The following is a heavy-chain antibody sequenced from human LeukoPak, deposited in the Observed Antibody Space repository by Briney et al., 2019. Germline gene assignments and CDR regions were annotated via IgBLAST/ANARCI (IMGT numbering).Heavy chain of an antibody. CDR3: AREVRGDYAFPYYYYYYMDV. D-gene: IGHD3-10*01. J-gene: IGHJ6*03. V-gene: IGHV3-7*03. Sequence: PGGSLRLSCAASGFTFSSYWMSWVRQAPGKGLEWVANIKQDGSEKYYVDSVKGRFTISRDNAKNSLYLQMNSLRAEDTAVYYCAREVRGDYAFPYYYYYYMDVWGKGTTVTVSS. CDR2: IKQDGSEK. CDR1: GFTFSSYW.